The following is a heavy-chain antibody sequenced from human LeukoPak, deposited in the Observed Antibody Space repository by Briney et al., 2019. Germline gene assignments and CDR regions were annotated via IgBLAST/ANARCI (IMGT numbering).Heavy chain of an antibody. CDR2: ISYDGSNK. V-gene: IGHV3-30-3*01. CDR1: GFTFSSYA. D-gene: IGHD2-2*01. J-gene: IGHJ3*02. CDR3: ARVDVVVPDAKAAFDI. Sequence: GGSLRLSCAAPGFTFSSYAMHWVRQAPGKGLEWVAVISYDGSNKYYADSVKGRFTISRDNSKNTLYLQMNSLRAEDTAVYYCARVDVVVPDAKAAFDIWGQGTMVTVSS.